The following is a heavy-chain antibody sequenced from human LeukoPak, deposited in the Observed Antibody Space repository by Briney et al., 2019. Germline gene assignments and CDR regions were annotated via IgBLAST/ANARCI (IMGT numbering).Heavy chain of an antibody. J-gene: IGHJ4*02. CDR2: IKEDGSEK. D-gene: IGHD2-15*01. Sequence: GGSLRLSCAASGFNFGEFWMAWVRQTPGKGLEWVADIKEDGSEKFYVDSVKGRFTISRDNSKNTLYLQMNSLRAEDTAVYYCAKESSIVVVVADYWGQGTLVTVSS. V-gene: IGHV3-7*01. CDR3: AKESSIVVVVADY. CDR1: GFNFGEFW.